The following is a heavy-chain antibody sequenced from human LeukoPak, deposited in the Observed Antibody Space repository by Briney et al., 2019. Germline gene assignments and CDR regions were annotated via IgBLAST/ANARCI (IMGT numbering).Heavy chain of an antibody. CDR3: AKALAPYYYDSSGYGYMDV. J-gene: IGHJ6*03. D-gene: IGHD3-22*01. CDR1: GFTFSNYN. V-gene: IGHV3-23*01. CDR2: ISGSGGST. Sequence: GGSLRLSCAASGFTFSNYNMNWVRQAPGKGLEWVSAISGSGGSTYYADSVKGRFTISRDNSKNTLYLQMNSLRAEDTAVYYCAKALAPYYYDSSGYGYMDVWGKGTTVTVSS.